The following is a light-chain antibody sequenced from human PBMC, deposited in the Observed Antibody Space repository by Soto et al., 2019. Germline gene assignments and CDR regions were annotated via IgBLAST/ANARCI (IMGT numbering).Light chain of an antibody. CDR3: QQTYITPRT. CDR1: QNIDNY. V-gene: IGKV1-39*01. Sequence: DSQMTQSPPSLSASVGDRVTITCRASQNIDNYLNWYQQKPGKAPNLLIYTTSILKSGGPSRFSGSGSGTDFTLTISSLRPEDFATYYCQQTYITPRTFGQGTKLEIK. CDR2: TTS. J-gene: IGKJ2*02.